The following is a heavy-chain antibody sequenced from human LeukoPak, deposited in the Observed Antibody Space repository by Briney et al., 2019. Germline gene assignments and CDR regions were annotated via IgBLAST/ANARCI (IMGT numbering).Heavy chain of an antibody. CDR1: GGTSSSYA. V-gene: IGHV1-69*06. CDR2: IIPIFGTA. CDR3: ARGRPTTSIAAAGVNWFDP. D-gene: IGHD6-13*01. Sequence: SVKVSCKASGGTSSSYAISWVRQAPGQGLEWMGGIIPIFGTANYAQKFQGRVTITADKSTSTAYMELSSLRSEDTAVYYCARGRPTTSIAAAGVNWFDPWGQGTLVTVSS. J-gene: IGHJ5*02.